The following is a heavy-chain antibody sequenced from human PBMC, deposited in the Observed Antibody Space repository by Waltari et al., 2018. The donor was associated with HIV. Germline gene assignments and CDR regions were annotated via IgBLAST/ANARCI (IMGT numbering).Heavy chain of an antibody. CDR3: AKTVPTVTSIFEGFDV. D-gene: IGHD4-17*01. Sequence: QLLESGGGLVQPGGSLRLSCVALGFTFDKFAMNWVRQAPGQGLEWLSSISGSGGNKFYADSVKGRISISRENSKNTVYLQINSLRVDDTAIYYCAKTVPTVTSIFEGFDVWGQGATVTVSS. CDR1: GFTFDKFA. CDR2: ISGSGGNK. J-gene: IGHJ3*01. V-gene: IGHV3-23*01.